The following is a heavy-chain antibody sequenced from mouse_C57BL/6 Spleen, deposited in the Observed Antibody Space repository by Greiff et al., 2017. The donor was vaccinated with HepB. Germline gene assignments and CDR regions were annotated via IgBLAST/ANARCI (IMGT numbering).Heavy chain of an antibody. CDR3: ARTLRSRYFDV. J-gene: IGHJ1*03. CDR1: GYTFTSYD. D-gene: IGHD1-1*01. V-gene: IGHV1-85*01. CDR2: IYPGDGST. Sequence: VQLQQSGPELVKPGASVKLSCKASGYTFTSYDINWVKQRPGQGLEWIGWIYPGDGSTKYNEKFKGKATLTVDTSSSTAYMELHSLTSEDSAVYFCARTLRSRYFDVWGTGTTVTVSS.